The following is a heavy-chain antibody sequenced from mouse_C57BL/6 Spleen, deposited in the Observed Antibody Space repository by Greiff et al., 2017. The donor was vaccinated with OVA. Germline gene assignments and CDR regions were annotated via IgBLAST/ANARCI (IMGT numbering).Heavy chain of an antibody. V-gene: IGHV5-15*01. CDR1: GFTFSDYG. J-gene: IGHJ1*03. CDR2: ISNLAYSI. D-gene: IGHD2-5*01. CDR3: ARRGSNYEGYFDV. Sequence: EVQRVESGGGLVQPGGSLKLSCAASGFTFSDYGMAWVRQAPRKGPEWVAFISNLAYSIYYADTVTGRFTISRENAKNTLYLEMSSLRSEDTAMYYCARRGSNYEGYFDVWGTGTTVTVSS.